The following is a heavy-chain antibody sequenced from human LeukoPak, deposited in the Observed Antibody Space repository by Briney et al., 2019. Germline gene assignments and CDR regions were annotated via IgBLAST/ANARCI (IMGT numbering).Heavy chain of an antibody. CDR2: IWYDGSNK. CDR1: GFTFSSYG. CDR3: ARGEQDMATMSIDF. D-gene: IGHD5-24*01. V-gene: IGHV3-33*01. J-gene: IGHJ4*02. Sequence: PGGSLRLSCAASGFTFSSYGMHWVRQAPGKGLEWVAVIWYDGSNKYYADSVKGRFTISRDNSKNTLYLQMNSLRAEDTAVYYCARGEQDMATMSIDFWGQGTRVTVSS.